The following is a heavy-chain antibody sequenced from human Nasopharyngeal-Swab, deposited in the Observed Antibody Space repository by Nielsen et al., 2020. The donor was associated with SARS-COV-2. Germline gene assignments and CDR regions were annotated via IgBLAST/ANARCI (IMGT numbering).Heavy chain of an antibody. CDR2: INQDGSEK. D-gene: IGHD6-13*01. J-gene: IGHJ4*02. CDR3: ANLYSSRENY. Sequence: GGSLRLSCAASGFIFNSYWMNWVRQAPGKGLEWVANINQDGSEKDYVDSVKGRFTISRDNAKKSLPLQMNSLRAEDTAVYYCANLYSSRENYWGQGILVTVSS. V-gene: IGHV3-7*02. CDR1: GFIFNSYW.